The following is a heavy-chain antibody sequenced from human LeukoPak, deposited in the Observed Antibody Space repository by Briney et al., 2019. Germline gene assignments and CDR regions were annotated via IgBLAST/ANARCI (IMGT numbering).Heavy chain of an antibody. Sequence: PSETLSPTCAVYGGSFSGFLWTWIRQSPGKGLEWIGEIDHSGRTNYNPSLRSRVIISVDTSKNQFSLDLSSVSAADTAVYYCAKPHLSCTSAICYTGYFDYWGQGTLVTVSS. CDR1: GGSFSGFL. CDR3: AKPHLSCTSAICYTGYFDY. J-gene: IGHJ4*02. V-gene: IGHV4-34*01. D-gene: IGHD2-2*02. CDR2: IDHSGRT.